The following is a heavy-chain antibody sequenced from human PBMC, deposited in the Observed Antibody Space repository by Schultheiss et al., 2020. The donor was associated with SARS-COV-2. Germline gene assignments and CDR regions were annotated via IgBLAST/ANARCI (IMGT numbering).Heavy chain of an antibody. J-gene: IGHJ4*02. CDR1: GFTFSSYA. CDR2: ITGSGLTT. D-gene: IGHD7-27*01. Sequence: GGSLRLSCAASGFTFSSYAMSWVRQSPGKGLEWVAGITGSGLTTYYTDSVKGRFTISRDNLKNTLYLQMNSLRGEDTAVYYCAKDARLGPNNWGQGTLVTVSS. CDR3: AKDARLGPNN. V-gene: IGHV3-23*01.